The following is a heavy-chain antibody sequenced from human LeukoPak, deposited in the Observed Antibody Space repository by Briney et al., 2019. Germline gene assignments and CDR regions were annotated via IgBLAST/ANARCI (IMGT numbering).Heavy chain of an antibody. CDR3: ARHYDYSNYRDYYGMDV. D-gene: IGHD4-11*01. CDR1: GASISRTTYY. V-gene: IGHV4-39*01. Sequence: PSETLSLTCSVSGASISRTTYYWGWIRQPPGKGLEWIGSVFHTGTAYYNPSLRSRVTLSVDTSKNQFSLKMSSVTAADTAVYYCARHYDYSNYRDYYGMDVWGQGTTVTVSS. J-gene: IGHJ6*02. CDR2: VFHTGTA.